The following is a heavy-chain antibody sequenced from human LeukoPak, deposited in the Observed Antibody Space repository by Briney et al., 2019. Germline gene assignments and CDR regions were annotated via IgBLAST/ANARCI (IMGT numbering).Heavy chain of an antibody. CDR1: GYSISSGYY. J-gene: IGHJ5*02. CDR2: IYHSGST. V-gene: IGHV4-38-2*01. CDR3: ALSGSQVGAWFGP. Sequence: PSETLSLTCAVSGYSISSGYYWGWIRQPPGKGLEWIGSIYHSGSTYYNPSLKSRVTISVDTSKNQFSLKLSSVTAADTAVYYCALSGSQVGAWFGPWGQGTLVTVSS. D-gene: IGHD1-26*01.